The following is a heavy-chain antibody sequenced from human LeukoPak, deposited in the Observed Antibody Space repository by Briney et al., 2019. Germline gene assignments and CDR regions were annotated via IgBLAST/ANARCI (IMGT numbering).Heavy chain of an antibody. D-gene: IGHD1-26*01. Sequence: SETLSLTCTVSGGSIGSSIYYWGWIRQPPGKGLEWIGSIFYSGSTYYNSSLKSRVIISVDTSKNQLSLKLTSVTAADTAVYYCAKEVVGPWGQGTLVTVSS. CDR1: GGSIGSSIYY. J-gene: IGHJ5*02. V-gene: IGHV4-39*07. CDR2: IFYSGST. CDR3: AKEVVGP.